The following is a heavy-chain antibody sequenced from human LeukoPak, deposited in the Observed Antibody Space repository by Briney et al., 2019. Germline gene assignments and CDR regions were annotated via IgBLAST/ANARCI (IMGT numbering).Heavy chain of an antibody. V-gene: IGHV6-1*01. J-gene: IGHJ4*01. CDR2: TYNLSTMST. CDR1: GASVYCNSAA. CDR3: ARGAAGPSNSPPYN. D-gene: IGHD2-21*01. Sequence: SQTISPTCAIAGASVYCNSAAWNWIRQSPSRGLEWLGRTYNLSTMSTGYAVSVKSQITISPNTSKNQFSRQLISVTPEDTAVYNCARGAAGPSNSPPYNCGHGAQFSVSS.